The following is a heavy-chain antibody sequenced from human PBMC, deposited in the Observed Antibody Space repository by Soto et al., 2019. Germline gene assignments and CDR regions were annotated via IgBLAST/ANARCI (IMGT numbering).Heavy chain of an antibody. D-gene: IGHD3-16*01. CDR1: GFSLSDHG. J-gene: IGHJ5*02. V-gene: IGHV3-48*02. Sequence: GGSLRLSCAASGFSLSDHGVNWVRQAPGKGLEWISSVNRGASSLYYAESVKGRFTMSRDDAKNSVYLQVNSLRDEDTAVYYCARQINWRDGGAWGQGALVTVSS. CDR2: VNRGASSL. CDR3: ARQINWRDGGA.